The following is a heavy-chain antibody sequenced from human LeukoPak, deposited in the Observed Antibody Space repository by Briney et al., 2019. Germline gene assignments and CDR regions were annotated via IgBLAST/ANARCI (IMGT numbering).Heavy chain of an antibody. J-gene: IGHJ5*02. V-gene: IGHV1-2*02. D-gene: IGHD3-3*01. CDR3: ARARLEWLFGFDP. Sequence: GASVKVSCKASGYSFTGYYMHWVRQAPGQGFEWMGWINPNSGGTNYAQKFQGRATMTRDTSISTAYMELSRLGSDDTAMYYCARARLEWLFGFDPWGQGTLVTVSS. CDR2: INPNSGGT. CDR1: GYSFTGYY.